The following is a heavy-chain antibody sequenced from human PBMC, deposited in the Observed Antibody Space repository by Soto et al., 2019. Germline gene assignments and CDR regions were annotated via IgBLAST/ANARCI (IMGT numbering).Heavy chain of an antibody. V-gene: IGHV1-18*04. Sequence: ASVKVSCKASGYTFTSYGIIWVRQAPGQGLEWMGWISAYNGNTNYPQKLQGRVTTTTDTSTSTAYMELRSLRSDDTAVYYCARDHCSSTNCYTAVDYWGQGTLVTVSS. CDR2: ISAYNGNT. CDR1: GYTFTSYG. D-gene: IGHD2-2*02. CDR3: ARDHCSSTNCYTAVDY. J-gene: IGHJ4*02.